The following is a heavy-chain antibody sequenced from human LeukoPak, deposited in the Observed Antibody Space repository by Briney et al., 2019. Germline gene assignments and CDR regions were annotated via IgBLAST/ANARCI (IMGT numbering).Heavy chain of an antibody. J-gene: IGHJ4*02. CDR3: ARDAYYYDRLFDY. Sequence: GGSLRLSCAASGFTFSSYAMSWVRQLPGKGLEWVSSISSSSSYIYYADSVKGRFTISRDNAKNSLYLQMNSLRAEDTAVYYCARDAYYYDRLFDYWGQGTLVTVSS. CDR1: GFTFSSYA. V-gene: IGHV3-21*01. CDR2: ISSSSSYI. D-gene: IGHD3-22*01.